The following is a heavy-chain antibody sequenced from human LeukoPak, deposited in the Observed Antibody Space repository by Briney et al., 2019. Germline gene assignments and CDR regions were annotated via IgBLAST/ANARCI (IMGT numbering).Heavy chain of an antibody. J-gene: IGHJ3*02. V-gene: IGHV1-2*02. CDR3: AREHVAPGRPFDI. CDR1: GYTFTGYY. Sequence: GASVKVSCKASGYTFTGYYMHWVRQAPGQGLEWMGWINPNSGGTNYAQKFQGRVTMTRDTSISTAYMELSRLRSDDTAVYYCAREHVAPGRPFDIWGQGTMVTVSS. CDR2: INPNSGGT.